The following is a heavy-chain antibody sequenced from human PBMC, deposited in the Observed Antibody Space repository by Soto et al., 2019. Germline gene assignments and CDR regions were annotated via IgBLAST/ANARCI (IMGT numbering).Heavy chain of an antibody. V-gene: IGHV4-59*01. Sequence: SETLSLTCTVSGGSISSYYWSWIRQPPGRGLEWIGYISYSGSTNYNPSLKSRVTISVDTSKNQFSLKLSSVTAAATAVYYCAPRVKYGSGSSHWDYWGPGTLVTVSS. CDR1: GGSISSYY. D-gene: IGHD3-10*01. CDR2: ISYSGST. J-gene: IGHJ4*02. CDR3: APRVKYGSGSSHWDY.